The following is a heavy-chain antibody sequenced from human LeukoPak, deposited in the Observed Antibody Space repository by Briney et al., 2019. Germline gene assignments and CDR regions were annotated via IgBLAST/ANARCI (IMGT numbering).Heavy chain of an antibody. Sequence: PGGSLRLSCAASGFTFSSYGMHWVRQAPGKGLEWVAVIWYDGSNKYYADSVKGRFTISRDNSKNTLYLQMNSLRAGDTAVYFCARGVITIFGVGYYFDYWGQGTLVTVSS. J-gene: IGHJ4*02. CDR1: GFTFSSYG. D-gene: IGHD3-3*01. CDR3: ARGVITIFGVGYYFDY. CDR2: IWYDGSNK. V-gene: IGHV3-33*01.